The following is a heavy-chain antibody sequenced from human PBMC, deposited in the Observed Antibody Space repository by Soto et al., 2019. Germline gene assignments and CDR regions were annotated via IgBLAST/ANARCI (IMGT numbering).Heavy chain of an antibody. CDR3: ARREAYYDFWSGYYPYYYYGMDV. CDR2: MNPNSGST. D-gene: IGHD3-3*01. J-gene: IGHJ6*02. CDR1: GYTFTSYD. V-gene: IGHV1-8*01. Sequence: GASVKGSCKASGYTFTSYDINWVRQATGQGLEWMGWMNPNSGSTGYAQKFQGRVTMTRNTSISTAYMELSSLRSEDTAVYYCARREAYYDFWSGYYPYYYYGMDVWGQGTTVTVSS.